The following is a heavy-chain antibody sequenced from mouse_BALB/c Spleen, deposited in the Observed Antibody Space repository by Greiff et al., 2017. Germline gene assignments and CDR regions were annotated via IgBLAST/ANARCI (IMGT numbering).Heavy chain of an antibody. V-gene: IGHV1-7*01. J-gene: IGHJ3*01. CDR2: INPSTGYT. Sequence: VKLQESGAELAKPGASVKMSCKASGYTFTSYWMHWVKQRPGQGLEWIGYINPSTGYTEYNQKFKDKATLTADKSSSTAYMQLSSLTSEDSAVYYCAREDGYDRAWLAYWGQGTLVTVSA. CDR3: AREDGYDRAWLAY. CDR1: GYTFTSYW. D-gene: IGHD2-14*01.